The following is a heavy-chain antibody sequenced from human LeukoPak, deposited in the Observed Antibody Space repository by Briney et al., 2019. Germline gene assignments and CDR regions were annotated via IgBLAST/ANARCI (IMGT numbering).Heavy chain of an antibody. D-gene: IGHD3-22*01. J-gene: IGHJ4*02. Sequence: GGSLRLSCAASGFTFSSYEMNWVRQAPGKGLEWVSYISSSGSTIYYADSVKGRFTISRDNAKNSLYLQMNSLRAEDTAVYYCARVRYDSSGYYSIFDYWGQGTLVTVSS. V-gene: IGHV3-48*03. CDR1: GFTFSSYE. CDR2: ISSSGSTI. CDR3: ARVRYDSSGYYSIFDY.